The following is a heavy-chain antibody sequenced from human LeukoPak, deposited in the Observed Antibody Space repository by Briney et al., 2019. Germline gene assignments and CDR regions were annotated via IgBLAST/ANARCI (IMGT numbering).Heavy chain of an antibody. Sequence: GSLKISCYGSGYRFTNYWIGWVRQMPGKGLEGMGHIDPGDSDARYSPSFEGQVTISADKSTSTAYLQWSSLKAADTAMYYCTRRRTPLSGLDVWGQGTTVTVSS. V-gene: IGHV5-51*01. CDR3: TRRRTPLSGLDV. J-gene: IGHJ6*02. CDR1: GYRFTNYW. CDR2: IDPGDSDA.